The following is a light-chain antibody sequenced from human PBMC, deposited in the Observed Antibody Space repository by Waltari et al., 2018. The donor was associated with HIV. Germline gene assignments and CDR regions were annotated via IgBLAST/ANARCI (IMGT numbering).Light chain of an antibody. Sequence: EILLTQSPATLSLSPGERATLSCRASQAVSNFLAWYQQKPGQAPRLLIDDAFKRATDIPDRFSGSGSGADFTLTISSLEPEDFAVYYRQHRSNWPPSTFGQGTKLEIK. J-gene: IGKJ2*02. CDR2: DAF. CDR3: QHRSNWPPST. CDR1: QAVSNF. V-gene: IGKV3-11*01.